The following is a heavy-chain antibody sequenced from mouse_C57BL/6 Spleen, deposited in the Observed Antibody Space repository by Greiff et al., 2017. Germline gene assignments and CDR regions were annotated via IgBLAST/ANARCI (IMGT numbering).Heavy chain of an antibody. D-gene: IGHD1-1*01. CDR1: GFSLTSYA. Sequence: VQGVESGPGLVAPSQSLSITCTVSGFSLTSYAISWVRQPPGKGLEWLGVIWTGGGTNYNSALKSRLSISKDNSKSQVFLKMNSLQTDDTARYYCARNKRGFTTVGSYFDYWGQGTTLTVSS. CDR2: IWTGGGT. V-gene: IGHV2-9-1*01. CDR3: ARNKRGFTTVGSYFDY. J-gene: IGHJ2*01.